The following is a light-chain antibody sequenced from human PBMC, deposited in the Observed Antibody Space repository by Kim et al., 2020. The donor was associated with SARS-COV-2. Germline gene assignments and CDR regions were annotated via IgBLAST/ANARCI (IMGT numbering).Light chain of an antibody. CDR1: SSNIGSNY. CDR2: RNN. Sequence: PGQRVTISCSGSSSNIGSNYVYWYQQLPGTAPKLLIYRNNQRPSGVPDRFSGSKSGTSASLAISWLRSEDEADYYCAAWDDSLRVVFGGGTQLTVL. V-gene: IGLV1-47*01. CDR3: AAWDDSLRVV. J-gene: IGLJ2*01.